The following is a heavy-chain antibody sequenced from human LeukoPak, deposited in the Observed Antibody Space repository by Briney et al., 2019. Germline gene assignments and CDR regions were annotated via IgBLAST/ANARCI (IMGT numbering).Heavy chain of an antibody. V-gene: IGHV1-2*02. CDR3: ARGGEGAAIDYFDY. CDR2: INPNSGGT. CDR1: GYXFTGYY. J-gene: IGHJ4*02. Sequence: ASVKVSCRASGYXFTGYYMHWVRQAPGQGLEWMGWINPNSGGTNYAQKFQGTVTMTRDTSISTAYMELSRLRSDDTAVYYCARGGEGAAIDYFDYWGQGTLVTVSS. D-gene: IGHD3-10*01.